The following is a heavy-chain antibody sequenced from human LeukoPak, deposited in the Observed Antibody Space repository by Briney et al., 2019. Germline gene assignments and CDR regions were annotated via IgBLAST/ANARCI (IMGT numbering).Heavy chain of an antibody. J-gene: IGHJ4*02. CDR2: FYPNSGGT. CDR3: AREPSGSGSFDY. V-gene: IGHV1-2*02. D-gene: IGHD3-10*01. CDR1: GYIFTGYY. Sequence: ASVTVSCKASGYIFTGYYMHWVRQAPGQGLEWMGYFYPNSGGTNYAQRFQGRVTMTWDTSNSTAYMELTSLRSDDTAVYYCAREPSGSGSFDYWGQGALVTVSS.